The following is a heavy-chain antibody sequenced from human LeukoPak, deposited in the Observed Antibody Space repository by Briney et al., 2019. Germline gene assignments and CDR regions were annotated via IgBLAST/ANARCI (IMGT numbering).Heavy chain of an antibody. CDR2: MNPNSGNT. CDR1: GYTFTSYD. Sequence: ASVKVSCRASGYTFTSYDINWVRQATGQGLEWMGWMNPNSGNTGYAQKFQGRVTMTRNTSISTAYMELSSLRSEDTAVYYCARDRSLSGGDFDYWGQGTLVTVSS. V-gene: IGHV1-8*01. D-gene: IGHD6-25*01. J-gene: IGHJ4*02. CDR3: ARDRSLSGGDFDY.